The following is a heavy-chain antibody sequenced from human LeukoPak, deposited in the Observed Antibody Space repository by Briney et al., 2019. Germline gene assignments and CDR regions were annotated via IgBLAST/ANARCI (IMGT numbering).Heavy chain of an antibody. CDR1: GDSISSSRHS. V-gene: IGHV4-39*01. J-gene: IGHJ4*02. D-gene: IGHD2-15*01. Sequence: SETLSLTCTVSGDSISSSRHSWGWIRQPPGKGLEWIGSISYSGSTYYNPSLKTRVTMSVDTSKNQFSLKLSSVTAADTAVYYCARLREGCSGGSCYSLFDYWGQGTLVTVSS. CDR2: ISYSGST. CDR3: ARLREGCSGGSCYSLFDY.